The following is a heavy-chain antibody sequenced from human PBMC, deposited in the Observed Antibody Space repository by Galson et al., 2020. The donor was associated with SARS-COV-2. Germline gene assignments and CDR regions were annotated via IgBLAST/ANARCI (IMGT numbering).Heavy chain of an antibody. D-gene: IGHD3-16*01. V-gene: IGHV3-7*01. J-gene: IGHJ4*02. CDR3: ARDGGSRLFDY. Sequence: GGSLRLSCAASGFTFSTYWMTWVRQAPGKGLEWVASIKQDGSEKYYVVSVKGRFTISRDNAKNSLYLQMNSLRADDTAVYYCARDGGSRLFDYWGQGTLVTVSS. CDR2: IKQDGSEK. CDR1: GFTFSTYW.